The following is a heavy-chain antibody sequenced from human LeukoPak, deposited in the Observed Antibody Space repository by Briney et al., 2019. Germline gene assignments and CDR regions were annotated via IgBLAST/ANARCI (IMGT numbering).Heavy chain of an antibody. CDR2: ISSSGSTI. Sequence: GGSLRLSCAASGFTFSSYEMNWVRQAPGKGLEWASYISSSGSTIYYADSVKGRFTISRDNAKNSLYLQMNSLRAEDTAVYYCARDRGAVAGTSTGYWGQGTLVTVSS. V-gene: IGHV3-48*03. D-gene: IGHD6-19*01. J-gene: IGHJ4*02. CDR1: GFTFSSYE. CDR3: ARDRGAVAGTSTGY.